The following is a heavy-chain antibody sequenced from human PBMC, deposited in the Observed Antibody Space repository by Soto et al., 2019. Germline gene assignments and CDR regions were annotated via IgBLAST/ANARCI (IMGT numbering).Heavy chain of an antibody. D-gene: IGHD2-21*02. CDR3: VRHTCADDCYSLAY. Sequence: PGGSLRLSCAASGLTFSSYWMHWVRQAPGKGLEWVSRIKSDGRSTSYADSVKGRFTISRDNARNSLYLQMDGLRAEDTAVYYCVRHTCADDCYSLAYWGQGTLVTVSS. V-gene: IGHV3-74*01. CDR1: GLTFSSYW. CDR2: IKSDGRST. J-gene: IGHJ4*02.